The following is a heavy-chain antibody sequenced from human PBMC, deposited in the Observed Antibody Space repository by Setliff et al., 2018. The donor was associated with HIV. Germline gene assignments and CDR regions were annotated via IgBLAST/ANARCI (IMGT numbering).Heavy chain of an antibody. Sequence: ASVKVSCKASGYTFTSYYMHWVRQAPGQGLEWMGIINPSGCSTSYAQKLQGRVTITRDTSANTAYMELSSLRSEDTAVYYCARGSCGGCYLSEYWGQGTLVTVSS. CDR3: ARGSCGGCYLSEY. J-gene: IGHJ4*02. CDR1: GYTFTSYY. D-gene: IGHD2-15*01. CDR2: INPSGCST. V-gene: IGHV1-46*01.